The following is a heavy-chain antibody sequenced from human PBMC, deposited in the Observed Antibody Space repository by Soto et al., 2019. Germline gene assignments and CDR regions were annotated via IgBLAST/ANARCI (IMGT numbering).Heavy chain of an antibody. CDR1: GGSISSYY. J-gene: IGHJ4*02. D-gene: IGHD3-16*01. CDR2: IYYSGST. V-gene: IGHV4-59*01. CDR3: ARGGVRDGSIILDY. Sequence: SETLSLTCTVSGGSISSYYWSWIRQPPGKGLEWIGYIYYSGSTNYNPSLKSRVTISVDTSKNQFSLKLSSVTAADTAVYYCARGGVRDGSIILDYWGQGTLVTVSS.